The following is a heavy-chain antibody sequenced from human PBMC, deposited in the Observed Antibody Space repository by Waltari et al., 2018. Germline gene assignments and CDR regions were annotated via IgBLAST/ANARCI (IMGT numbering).Heavy chain of an antibody. J-gene: IGHJ6*02. D-gene: IGHD3-16*01. Sequence: QVQLVQSGSEVKKAGASVKVSCKASGYTFIGYYIYWVRQAPGQGREWVGRIQPYTGVTDYAQRFQDRVTVSRDTSISTAYMDMRRLRSDDTAVYFCARLWDSNVGYLTRPMDVWGQGTTVTVS. CDR1: GYTFIGYY. CDR3: ARLWDSNVGYLTRPMDV. CDR2: IQPYTGVT. V-gene: IGHV1-2*06.